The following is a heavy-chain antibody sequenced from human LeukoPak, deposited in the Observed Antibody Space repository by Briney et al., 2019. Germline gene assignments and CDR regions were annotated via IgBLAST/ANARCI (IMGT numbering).Heavy chain of an antibody. Sequence: PSETLSLTCAVYGGSFSGYYWSWMRQPPGKGLEWIGEINHSGSTNYNPSPKSRVTISVDTSKNQFSLKLSSVTAADTAVYYCARDFYDSSETHSKLDYWGQGTLVTVSS. CDR1: GGSFSGYY. D-gene: IGHD3-22*01. V-gene: IGHV4-34*01. J-gene: IGHJ4*02. CDR2: INHSGST. CDR3: ARDFYDSSETHSKLDY.